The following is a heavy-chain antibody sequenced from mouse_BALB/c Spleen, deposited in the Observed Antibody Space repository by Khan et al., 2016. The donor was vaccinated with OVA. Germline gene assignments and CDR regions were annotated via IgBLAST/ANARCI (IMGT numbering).Heavy chain of an antibody. J-gene: IGHJ4*01. Sequence: VELVESGPGLVAPSQSLSITCTISGFSLTNYGIHWVRQPPGKGLEWLVVIWSDGSSTYNSALKSRLTITKDNSRSQVFLKMNSLQTDDTAIYFGARQPYYHYNVMDYWGQGTSVTVS. V-gene: IGHV2-6-1*01. CDR2: IWSDGSS. D-gene: IGHD2-10*01. CDR1: GFSLTNYG. CDR3: ARQPYYHYNVMDY.